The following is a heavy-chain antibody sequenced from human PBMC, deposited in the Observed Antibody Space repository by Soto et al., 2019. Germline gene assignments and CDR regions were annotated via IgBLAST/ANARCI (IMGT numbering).Heavy chain of an antibody. Sequence: QVQLVESGGGVVQPGRSLRLSCAASGFTFSTYGMHWVRQAPGKGLEWVAIISYDGSNKYFVDSVKGRFTISRDNSKNTLYLQMHSLRAEDTAVYYCAKEHGSGTYAQSYGMDVWGQGTTVTVSS. V-gene: IGHV3-30*18. D-gene: IGHD3-10*01. J-gene: IGHJ6*02. CDR3: AKEHGSGTYAQSYGMDV. CDR1: GFTFSTYG. CDR2: ISYDGSNK.